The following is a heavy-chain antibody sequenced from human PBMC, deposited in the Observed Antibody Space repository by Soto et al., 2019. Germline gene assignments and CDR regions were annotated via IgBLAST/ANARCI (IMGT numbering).Heavy chain of an antibody. D-gene: IGHD1-26*01. CDR1: DFDFSSYG. J-gene: IGHJ3*02. CDR3: VKSRKKWELRAFDI. CDR2: ISSNGGST. V-gene: IGHV3-64D*06. Sequence: GGSLRLSCAASDFDFSSYGIHWVRQAPGKGLEYVSAISSNGGSTYYADSVKGRFTISRDNSKNTLYLQMSSLRAEDTAVYYCVKSRKKWELRAFDIWGQGTMVTVSS.